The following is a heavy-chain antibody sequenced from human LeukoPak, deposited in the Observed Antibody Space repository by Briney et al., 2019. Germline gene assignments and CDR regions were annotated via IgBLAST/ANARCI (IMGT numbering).Heavy chain of an antibody. CDR2: ISSSGSTI. J-gene: IGHJ4*02. Sequence: PGGSLRLSCAASGFTFSSYEMNWVRQAPGKGLEWVSYISSSGSTIYYADSVKGRFTIPRDNAKNSLYLQMNSLRAEDTAVYYCARVTLYCSSTSCRDYWGQGTLVTVSS. D-gene: IGHD2-2*01. CDR1: GFTFSSYE. V-gene: IGHV3-48*03. CDR3: ARVTLYCSSTSCRDY.